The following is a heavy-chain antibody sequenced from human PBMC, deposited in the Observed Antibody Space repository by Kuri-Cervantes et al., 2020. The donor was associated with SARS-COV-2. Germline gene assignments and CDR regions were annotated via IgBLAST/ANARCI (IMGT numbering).Heavy chain of an antibody. V-gene: IGHV3-21*01. J-gene: IGHJ4*02. D-gene: IGHD2-2*01. CDR2: ISGAGFNT. CDR3: ARYCSSTSCHRRPGVFDY. CDR1: GFTLSTYA. Sequence: GGSLRLSCTASGFTLSTYAFSWVRQAPGKGLEWVSFISGAGFNTDYAASVKGRFTISRDNAKNSLYLQMNSLRAEDTAVYYCARYCSSTSCHRRPGVFDYWGQGTLVTVSS.